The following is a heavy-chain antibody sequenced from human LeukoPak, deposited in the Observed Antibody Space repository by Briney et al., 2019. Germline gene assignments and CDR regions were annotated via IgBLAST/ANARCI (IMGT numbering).Heavy chain of an antibody. J-gene: IGHJ4*02. D-gene: IGHD6-19*01. CDR3: AKTFIAVANPIDY. V-gene: IGHV3-23*01. CDR2: ISGGSTST. Sequence: GGSLRLSCAASGFTFSGYAMSWVRQAPGKGLERVSVISGGSTSTYYADSVKGRFTISKDNSRNTLYLQMNSLRAEDTAVYYCAKTFIAVANPIDYWGQGTLVTVSS. CDR1: GFTFSGYA.